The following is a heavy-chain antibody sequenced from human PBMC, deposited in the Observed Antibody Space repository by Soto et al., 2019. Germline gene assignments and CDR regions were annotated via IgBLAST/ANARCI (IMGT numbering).Heavy chain of an antibody. CDR2: INHSGST. CDR1: GGSFSGYY. V-gene: IGHV4-34*01. CDR3: AGDRITMVRGVIIGYYYYYYGMDV. Sequence: SETLSLTCAVYGGSFSGYYWSWIRQPPGKGLEWIGEINHSGSTNYNPSLKSRVTISVDTSKNQFSLKLSSVTAADTAVYYCAGDRITMVRGVIIGYYYYYYGMDVWGQGTTVTVSS. J-gene: IGHJ6*02. D-gene: IGHD3-10*01.